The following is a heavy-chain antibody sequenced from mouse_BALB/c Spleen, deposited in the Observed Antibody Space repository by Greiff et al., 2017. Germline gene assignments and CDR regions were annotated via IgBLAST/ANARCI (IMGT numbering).Heavy chain of an antibody. J-gene: IGHJ3*01. CDR2: ISSGGSYT. V-gene: IGHV5-6-4*01. Sequence: EVNVVESGGGLVKPGGSLKLSCAASGFTFSSYTMSWVRQTPEKRLEWVATISSGGSYTYYPDSVKGRFTISRDNAKNTLYLQMSSLKSEDTAMYYCTRAGNSFAYWGQGTLVTVSA. CDR3: TRAGNSFAY. CDR1: GFTFSSYT. D-gene: IGHD2-1*01.